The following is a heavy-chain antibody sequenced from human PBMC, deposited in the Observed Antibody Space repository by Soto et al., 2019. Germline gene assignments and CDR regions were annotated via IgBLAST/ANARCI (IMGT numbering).Heavy chain of an antibody. V-gene: IGHV4-39*01. CDR3: ARLGGYYQAFDE. Sequence: SETLCLTCSVSGGPIKSRSYSWGWIRQPPGKGLEWIGTFYNNENPNYNPSLKSRVTISVDTSKDQFSLRLTSVTAADTAVFYCARLGGYYQAFDEWGQGSLVTVSS. CDR2: FYNNENP. D-gene: IGHD3-22*01. J-gene: IGHJ4*02. CDR1: GGPIKSRSYS.